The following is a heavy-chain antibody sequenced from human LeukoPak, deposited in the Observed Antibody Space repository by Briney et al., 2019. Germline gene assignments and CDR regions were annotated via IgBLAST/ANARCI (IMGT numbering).Heavy chain of an antibody. CDR2: INHSGST. D-gene: IGHD3-9*01. CDR1: GGSFSGYY. J-gene: IGHJ6*02. Sequence: SETLSLTCAVYGGSFSGYYWSWIRQPPGKGLEWIGEINHSGSTHYNPSLKSRVTISVDTSKNQFSLKLSSVTAADTAVYYCARGLRYFDWLHYRGPVRYGMDVWGQGTTVTVSS. CDR3: ARGLRYFDWLHYRGPVRYGMDV. V-gene: IGHV4-34*01.